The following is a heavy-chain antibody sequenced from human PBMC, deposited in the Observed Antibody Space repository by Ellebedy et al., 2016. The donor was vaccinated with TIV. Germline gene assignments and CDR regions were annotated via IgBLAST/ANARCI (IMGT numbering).Heavy chain of an antibody. V-gene: IGHV4-39*02. D-gene: IGHD5-24*01. CDR3: ARDFDGGRRDGYLTEDY. CDR2: IYYSGST. Sequence: SETLSLTXTVSGGSISSSSYYWGWIRQPPGKGLEWIGSIYYSGSTYYNPSLKSRVTISVDTSKNQFSLKLSSVTAADTAVYYCARDFDGGRRDGYLTEDYWGQGTLVTVSS. J-gene: IGHJ4*02. CDR1: GGSISSSSYY.